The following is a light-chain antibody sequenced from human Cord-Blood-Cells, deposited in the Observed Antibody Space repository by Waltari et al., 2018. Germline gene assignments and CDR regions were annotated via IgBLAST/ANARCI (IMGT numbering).Light chain of an antibody. V-gene: IGKV1-39*01. CDR3: QQNYSTPPT. CDR1: QSISSY. Sequence: DIDMTQTPSSLAASVGDSVPITCRARQSISSYLTWYQQKPGQAPKLLIYGASSMPSGVPSRFSGSGSGTDFTLTISSLQPEDFAAYYCQQNYSTPPTFGGGTKVEIK. J-gene: IGKJ4*01. CDR2: GAS.